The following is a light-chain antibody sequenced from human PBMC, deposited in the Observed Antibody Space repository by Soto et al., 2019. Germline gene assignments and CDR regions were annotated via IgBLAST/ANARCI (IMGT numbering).Light chain of an antibody. CDR1: ESISSW. CDR3: QQSFSIPWT. Sequence: DIQMTQSPSTLSASIGDRVVITCRASESISSWLAWYQQKPGKAPKLLIYDVSSLESGVPSRFSGSGSGTDFTLTITRLQPEDFATYYCQQSFSIPWTFGQGTKVDIK. J-gene: IGKJ1*01. CDR2: DVS. V-gene: IGKV1-5*01.